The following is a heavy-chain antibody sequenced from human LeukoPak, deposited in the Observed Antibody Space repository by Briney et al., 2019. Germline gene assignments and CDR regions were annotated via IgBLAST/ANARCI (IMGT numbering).Heavy chain of an antibody. CDR2: TYYRSKWYN. J-gene: IGHJ6*02. V-gene: IGHV6-1*01. CDR1: GDSVSSTSAA. CDR3: AGEKDTAMVTNYYYYGMDV. Sequence: SQTLSLTCAISGDSVSSTSAAWNWIRQSPSRGLEWLGRTYYRSKWYNDYAVSVKSRITINPDTSKNQFSLQLNSVTPEDTAVYSCAGEKDTAMVTNYYYYGMDVWGQGTTVTVSS. D-gene: IGHD5-18*01.